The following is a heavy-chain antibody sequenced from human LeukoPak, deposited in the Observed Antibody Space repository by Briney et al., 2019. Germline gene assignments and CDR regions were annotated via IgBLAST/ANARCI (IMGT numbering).Heavy chain of an antibody. J-gene: IGHJ6*02. CDR1: GYTFTSYA. Sequence: ASVKVSCEASGYTFTSYAMHWVRQAPGQRLEWMGWINAGNGNTKYSQKFQGRVTITADESTSTAYMELSSLRSEDTAVYYCARRDGAMVTGYYYGMDVWGQGTTVTVSS. CDR3: ARRDGAMVTGYYYGMDV. V-gene: IGHV1-3*01. D-gene: IGHD5-18*01. CDR2: INAGNGNT.